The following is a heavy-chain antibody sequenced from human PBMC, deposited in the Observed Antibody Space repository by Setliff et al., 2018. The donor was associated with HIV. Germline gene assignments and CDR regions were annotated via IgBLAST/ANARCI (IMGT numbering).Heavy chain of an antibody. CDR3: AKVAVTGYCSTTSCQNWFDP. D-gene: IGHD2-2*01. V-gene: IGHV4-59*12. Sequence: PSETLSLTCTVSGGSISTYYWSWIRQPPGKGLEWIGSIYFTGSSDNDPSLKSRVTISVDTSKNQFSLKLSSVTAADTAVYYCAKVAVTGYCSTTSCQNWFDPWGQGTLVTVSS. CDR2: IYFTGSS. CDR1: GGSISTYY. J-gene: IGHJ5*02.